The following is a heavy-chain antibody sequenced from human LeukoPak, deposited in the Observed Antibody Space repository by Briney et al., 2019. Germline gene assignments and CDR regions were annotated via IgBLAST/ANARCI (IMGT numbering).Heavy chain of an antibody. CDR1: GFTFGDYS. J-gene: IGHJ4*02. CDR3: TTGITMVRGVIHLIDY. V-gene: IGHV3-15*01. CDR2: IKTKTDGGTT. D-gene: IGHD3-10*01. Sequence: GRSLRLSCTAAGFTFGDYSMSWVRHPPGKGLEWVGRIKTKTDGGTTDYAAPVKGRFTISRDAPKNTRYVQMNLLKTEGIVVYYCTTGITMVRGVIHLIDYWGQGTLVTVSS.